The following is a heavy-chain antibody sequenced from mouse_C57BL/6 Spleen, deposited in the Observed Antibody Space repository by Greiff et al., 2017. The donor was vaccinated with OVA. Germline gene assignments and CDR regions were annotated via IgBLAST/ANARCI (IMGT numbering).Heavy chain of an antibody. CDR3: AMGVWDYDDYYAMDY. V-gene: IGHV1-42*01. CDR2: INPSTGGT. J-gene: IGHJ4*01. Sequence: VQLQQSGPELVKPGASVKISCKASGYSFTGYYMNWVKQSPEKSLEWIGEINPSTGGTTYNQKFKAKATLTVDKSSSTAYMQLKSLTSEDSAVYYCAMGVWDYDDYYAMDYWGQGTSGTVSS. CDR1: GYSFTGYY. D-gene: IGHD2-4*01.